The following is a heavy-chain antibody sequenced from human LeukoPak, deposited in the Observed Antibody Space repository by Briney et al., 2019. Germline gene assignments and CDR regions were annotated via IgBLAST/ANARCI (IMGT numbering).Heavy chain of an antibody. V-gene: IGHV3-30*02. CDR3: ARVDYGDYGAFDY. D-gene: IGHD4-17*01. CDR1: GFTFSSYG. Sequence: PGGSLRLSCAASGFTFSSYGMHWVRQAPGKGLEWVAFIRYDGSNKYYADSVKGRFTISRDNSKNTLYLQMNSLRAEDTAVYYCARVDYGDYGAFDYWGQGTLVTVSS. J-gene: IGHJ4*02. CDR2: IRYDGSNK.